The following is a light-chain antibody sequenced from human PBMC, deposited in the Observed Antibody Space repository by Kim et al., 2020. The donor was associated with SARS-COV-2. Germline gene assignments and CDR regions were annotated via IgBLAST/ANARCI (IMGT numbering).Light chain of an antibody. CDR1: ALPEKQ. CDR2: KDS. CDR3: QSADGSGTYV. J-gene: IGLJ1*01. V-gene: IGLV3-25*03. Sequence: PGQPARFTCSGDALPEKQTYWYQQKSGQAPLLLIYKDSERPSGIPGRFSGSSSGTTVTLTISGVQAEDDADYYCQSADGSGTYVFGTGTKVTVL.